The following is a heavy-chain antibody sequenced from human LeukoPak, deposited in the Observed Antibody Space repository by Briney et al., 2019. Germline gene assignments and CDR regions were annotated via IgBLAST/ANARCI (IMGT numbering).Heavy chain of an antibody. V-gene: IGHV4-59*01. D-gene: IGHD6-13*01. CDR3: ARTIAAAGTAWFDP. Sequence: SETLSLTCTVSGGSISSYYWSWIRQPPGKGLEWIGYIYYSGSTNYNPSLKSRVTTSVDTSKNQFSLKLSSVTAADTAVYYCARTIAAAGTAWFDPWGQGTLVTVSS. CDR1: GGSISSYY. J-gene: IGHJ5*02. CDR2: IYYSGST.